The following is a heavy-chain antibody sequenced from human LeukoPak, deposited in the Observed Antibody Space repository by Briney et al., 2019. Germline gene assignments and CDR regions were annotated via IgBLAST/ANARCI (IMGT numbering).Heavy chain of an antibody. V-gene: IGHV3-53*01. CDR1: GFTVSGNY. D-gene: IGHD3-22*01. CDR3: ARSSERKYYFDY. Sequence: GGSLRLSCAASGFTVSGNYMSWVRWAPGKGLEWVSLIYSGGTTYYADSVKGRFTISRDNSKNTLYLQMNSLRAEDTAVYYCARSSERKYYFDYWGQGTLVTVSS. CDR2: IYSGGTT. J-gene: IGHJ4*02.